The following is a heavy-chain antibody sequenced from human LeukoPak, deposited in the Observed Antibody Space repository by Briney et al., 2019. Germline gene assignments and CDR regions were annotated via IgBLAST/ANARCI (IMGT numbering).Heavy chain of an antibody. V-gene: IGHV4-30-2*01. J-gene: IGHJ5*02. Sequence: SETLSLTCAVSGDSMSSGGYSWSWIRQPPGKGLEFIGYIYHSGTTYYHPSLKSRLTISVDRSENQLSLKLTSVTAADTAVYYCAKMSSSSNWFDPWGQGTLVTVSS. D-gene: IGHD6-6*01. CDR1: GDSMSSGGYS. CDR3: AKMSSSSNWFDP. CDR2: IYHSGTT.